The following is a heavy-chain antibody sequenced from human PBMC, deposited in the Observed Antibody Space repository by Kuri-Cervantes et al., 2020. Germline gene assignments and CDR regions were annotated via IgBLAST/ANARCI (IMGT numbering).Heavy chain of an antibody. V-gene: IGHV1-24*01. Sequence: ASVKVSCKVSGYTLTELSMHWVRQAPGKGLEWMGGFDPEDGETIYAQKFQGRVTITTDESTSTAYMYLSSLTSEDTAVYYCARERGLTGLAAFDIWGQGTMVTVSS. CDR1: GYTLTELS. J-gene: IGHJ3*02. CDR3: ARERGLTGLAAFDI. CDR2: FDPEDGET. D-gene: IGHD3-9*01.